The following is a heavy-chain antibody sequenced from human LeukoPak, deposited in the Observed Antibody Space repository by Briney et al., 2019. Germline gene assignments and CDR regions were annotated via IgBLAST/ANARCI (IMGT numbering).Heavy chain of an antibody. V-gene: IGHV3-74*01. CDR1: GFTFSSYY. CDR3: ARGNYYGMDV. CDR2: INSDGSTT. Sequence: PGGSLRLSCAVSGFTFSSYYMHWVRQAPGKGLVWVSRINSDGSTTSYADSVKGRLTISRDNAKSTLYLQINSLRAEDTAVYYCARGNYYGMDVWGQGTTVTVSS. J-gene: IGHJ6*02.